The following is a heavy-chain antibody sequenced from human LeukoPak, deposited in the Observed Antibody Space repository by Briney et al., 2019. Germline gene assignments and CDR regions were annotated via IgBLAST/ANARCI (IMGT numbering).Heavy chain of an antibody. D-gene: IGHD1-26*01. CDR2: IYHSGST. J-gene: IGHJ4*02. Sequence: SETLSLTCAVSGGSISSSNWWSWVRQPPGKGLEWIGEIYHSGSTNYNPSLKSRVTISVDKSKNQFSLKLSSVTAADTAVYYCARLRGELLLDYLDYWGQGTLVTVSS. CDR3: ARLRGELLLDYLDY. V-gene: IGHV4-4*02. CDR1: GGSISSSNW.